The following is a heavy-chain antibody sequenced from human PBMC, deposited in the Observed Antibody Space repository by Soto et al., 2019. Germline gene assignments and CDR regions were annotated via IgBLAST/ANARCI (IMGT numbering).Heavy chain of an antibody. CDR1: GGSVSNASFY. J-gene: IGHJ2*01. V-gene: IGHV4-61*03. CDR2: IFYTGVT. CDR3: VRVLDSSWYADL. D-gene: IGHD3-22*01. Sequence: QVQLQESGPGLVKPSETLSLTCSVSGGSVSNASFYWTWLRQAPGTGLEYIGYIFYTGVTNYNPYLSSRLTISLDTSKNHFSLKLNSLTAADTAVYYCVRVLDSSWYADLWGRGTLVTVSS.